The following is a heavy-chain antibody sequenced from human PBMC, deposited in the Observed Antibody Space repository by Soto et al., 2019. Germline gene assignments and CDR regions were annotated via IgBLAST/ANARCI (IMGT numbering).Heavy chain of an antibody. V-gene: IGHV3-23*01. J-gene: IGHJ4*02. CDR1: EFTFSNYA. D-gene: IGHD3-9*01. CDR3: AQDLSISTVFVFDY. Sequence: GGSLRLSCVASEFTFSNYAMSWVRQAPGKGLEWVSGISGNDDSMYYADSVKGRCIISRDNSQNTLDLQMNRLRAQDTAVYYCAQDLSISTVFVFDYWSQGIQVTVAS. CDR2: ISGNDDSM.